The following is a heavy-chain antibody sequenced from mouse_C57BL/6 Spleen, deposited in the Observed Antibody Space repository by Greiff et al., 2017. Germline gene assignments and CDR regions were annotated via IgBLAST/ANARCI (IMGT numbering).Heavy chain of an antibody. D-gene: IGHD1-2*01. CDR1: GYAFSSSW. CDR2: IYPGDGDT. CDR3: THYYRPY. Sequence: QVHVKQSGPELVKPGASVKISCKASGYAFSSSWMNWVKQRPGQGLEWIGRIYPGDGDTNYNQKFKGKAILTADKSSSTAYMELRSLTSEDSAVYYCTHYYRPYWGQGTTLTVSS. J-gene: IGHJ2*01. V-gene: IGHV1-82*01.